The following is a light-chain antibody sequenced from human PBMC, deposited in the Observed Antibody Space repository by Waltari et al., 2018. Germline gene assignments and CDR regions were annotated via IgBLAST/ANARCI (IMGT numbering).Light chain of an antibody. J-gene: IGKJ3*01. CDR2: AAS. CDR1: QSISSY. V-gene: IGKV1-39*01. Sequence: DIQMTQSPSSLSASVGDRVTITCRASQSISSYLNWYQQKPGKAPKLLIYAASSLQGGVPSRLSGSGSGTDFTLTISSLQPEDFETYYCQQSYSTPFAFGPGTKVDIK. CDR3: QQSYSTPFA.